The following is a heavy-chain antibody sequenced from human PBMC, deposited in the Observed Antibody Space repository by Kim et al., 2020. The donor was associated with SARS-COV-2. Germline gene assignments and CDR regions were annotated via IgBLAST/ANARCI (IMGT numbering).Heavy chain of an antibody. D-gene: IGHD2-2*02. V-gene: IGHV4-34*01. CDR3: ARQVPAAIQGTYYYYYMDV. CDR2: INHSGST. Sequence: SETLSLTCAVYGGSFSGYYWSWIRQPPGKGLEWIGEINHSGSTNYNPSLKSRVTISVDTSKNQFSLKLSSVTAADTAVYYCARQVPAAIQGTYYYYYMDVWGKGTTVTVSS. CDR1: GGSFSGYY. J-gene: IGHJ6*03.